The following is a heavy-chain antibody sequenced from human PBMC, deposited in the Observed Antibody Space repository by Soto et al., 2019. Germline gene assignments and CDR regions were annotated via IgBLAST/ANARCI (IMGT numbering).Heavy chain of an antibody. Sequence: EVQLVESGGGLIQPGGSLRLSCAASGFTVSSNYMSWVRQAPGKGLEWVSVIYSGGSTYYADSVKGRFTISRDNSKNTLYLQMNSLRAEGTAVYYCASSPLTTNIYYYYGMDVWGQGTTVTVSS. CDR3: ASSPLTTNIYYYYGMDV. CDR1: GFTVSSNY. D-gene: IGHD4-17*01. CDR2: IYSGGST. J-gene: IGHJ6*02. V-gene: IGHV3-53*01.